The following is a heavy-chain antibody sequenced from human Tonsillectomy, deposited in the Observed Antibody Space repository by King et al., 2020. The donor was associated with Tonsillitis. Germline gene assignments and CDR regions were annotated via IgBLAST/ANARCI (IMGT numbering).Heavy chain of an antibody. J-gene: IGHJ4*02. CDR1: GFTFSSYA. D-gene: IGHD6-19*01. CDR2: ISGSSYST. CDR3: AKLPHSSGWSSPFDY. V-gene: IGHV3-23*04. Sequence: VQLVESGGGLVQPGGSLRLSCAASGFTFSSYAMGWVRQAPGKGLEWVSTISGSSYSTYYPDSVNGRFTISRDNSNHTLYLQMHSLRPEDTALYYCAKLPHSSGWSSPFDYWGQGTLVTVSS.